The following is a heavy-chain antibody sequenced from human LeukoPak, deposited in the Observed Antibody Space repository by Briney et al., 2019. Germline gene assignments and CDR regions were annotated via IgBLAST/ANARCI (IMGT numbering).Heavy chain of an antibody. CDR2: ISSSGSTI. Sequence: PGGSLRLSCAASGFTFSSYEMNWVRQAPGKGLEWVSCISSSGSTIYYADSVKGRFTISRDNAKNSLYLQMNRLRAEDTAVYYCARVMAGEGYDAFDIWGQGTMVTVSS. D-gene: IGHD5-24*01. J-gene: IGHJ3*02. CDR1: GFTFSSYE. CDR3: ARVMAGEGYDAFDI. V-gene: IGHV3-48*03.